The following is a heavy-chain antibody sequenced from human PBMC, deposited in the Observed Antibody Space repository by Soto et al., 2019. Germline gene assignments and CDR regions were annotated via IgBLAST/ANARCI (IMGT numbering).Heavy chain of an antibody. CDR1: GYTFTSYG. Sequence: GASVKVSCKASGYTFTSYGISWVRQAPGQGLEWMGWISAYNGNTNYAQKLQGRVTMTTDTSTSTAYMELRSLRSDDTAVYYCARDQNAHEYGDFYFDYWGQGTLVTVSX. D-gene: IGHD4-17*01. V-gene: IGHV1-18*01. CDR2: ISAYNGNT. J-gene: IGHJ4*02. CDR3: ARDQNAHEYGDFYFDY.